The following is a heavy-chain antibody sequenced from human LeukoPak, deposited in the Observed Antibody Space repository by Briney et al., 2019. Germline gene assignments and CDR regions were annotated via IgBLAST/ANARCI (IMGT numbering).Heavy chain of an antibody. V-gene: IGHV1-8*01. CDR2: MNPNSGNT. D-gene: IGHD2-21*02. CDR1: GYTFTSYD. Sequence: ASVKVSCKASGYTFTSYDINWVRQATGRGLEWMGWMNPNSGNTGYAQKFQGRVTMTRNTSITTAYMELSSLRSEDTAVYYCARDGVFRFEVGDVYYYYMDVWGKGTTVIISS. J-gene: IGHJ6*03. CDR3: ARDGVFRFEVGDVYYYYMDV.